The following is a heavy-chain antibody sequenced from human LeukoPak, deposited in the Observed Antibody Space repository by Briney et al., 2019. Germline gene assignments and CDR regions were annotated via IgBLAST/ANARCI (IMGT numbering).Heavy chain of an antibody. V-gene: IGHV1-18*01. CDR1: GYIFTSYG. CDR2: ISGYNGNT. CDR3: ARESGHDDSTGYYYT. J-gene: IGHJ5*02. Sequence: ASVKVSCKASGYIFTSYGISWVRQVPSQGLEWMGWISGYNGNTKYAQKFQGRVAMTTDTSTSTAYMELRSLRSDDTAVYYCARESGHDDSTGYYYTWGQGTLVSVSS. D-gene: IGHD3-22*01.